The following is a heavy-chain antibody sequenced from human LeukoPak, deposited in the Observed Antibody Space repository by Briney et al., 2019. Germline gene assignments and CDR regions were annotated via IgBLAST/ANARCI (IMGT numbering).Heavy chain of an antibody. CDR1: GFTFSSYA. Sequence: PGGSLRLSCAASGFTFSSYAMHWVRQAPGKGLEWVAVISYDGSNKYYADYVKGRFTISRDNSKNTLYLQMNSLRAEDTAVYYCARAIGVVNVYFDYWGQGTLVTVSS. J-gene: IGHJ4*02. CDR3: ARAIGVVNVYFDY. CDR2: ISYDGSNK. V-gene: IGHV3-30-3*01. D-gene: IGHD2-15*01.